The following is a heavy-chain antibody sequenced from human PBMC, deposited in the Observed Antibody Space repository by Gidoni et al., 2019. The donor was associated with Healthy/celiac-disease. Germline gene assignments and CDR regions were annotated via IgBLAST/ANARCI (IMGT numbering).Heavy chain of an antibody. V-gene: IGHV3-66*01. CDR1: GFTVSSNY. D-gene: IGHD6-13*01. CDR3: ARSHIAAAGSGAFDI. J-gene: IGHJ3*02. CDR2: IYSGGST. Sequence: EVQLVESGGGLVQPGGSLRLSCAASGFTVSSNYMSWVRQAPGKGLEWFSFIYSGGSTYYADSVKGRFTISRDISKNTLYLQMNSLRAEDTAVYYCARSHIAAAGSGAFDIWGQGTMVTVSS.